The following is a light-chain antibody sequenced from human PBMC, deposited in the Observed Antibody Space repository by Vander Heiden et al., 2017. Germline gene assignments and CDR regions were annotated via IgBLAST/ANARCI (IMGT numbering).Light chain of an antibody. V-gene: IGKV1-5*03. Sequence: DLQTTPSPSTLSASVGDRVTITCLASQSINSWLAWYQQKPGKAPKLLIYKASSLESGVPSRFSGSGSGTEFTLTISSLQPDDFATYYCQQDNSYSRTFGRGTKVEIK. CDR1: QSINSW. CDR3: QQDNSYSRT. CDR2: KAS. J-gene: IGKJ1*01.